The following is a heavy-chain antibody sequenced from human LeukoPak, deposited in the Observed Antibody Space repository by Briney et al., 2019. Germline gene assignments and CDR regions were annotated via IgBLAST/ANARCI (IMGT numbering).Heavy chain of an antibody. Sequence: ASVKVSCKASGYSFNDHYMHWVRQAPGQGLEWVGMITSSGGDTTYAQKFKGRVTMTRDTSTRTVYMEVSSLTSEDTAVYYCARDLRRGGYNWGCDHWGQGTLVTVSS. CDR2: ITSSGGDT. J-gene: IGHJ4*02. CDR1: GYSFNDHY. CDR3: ARDLRRGGYNWGCDH. V-gene: IGHV1-46*02. D-gene: IGHD5-24*01.